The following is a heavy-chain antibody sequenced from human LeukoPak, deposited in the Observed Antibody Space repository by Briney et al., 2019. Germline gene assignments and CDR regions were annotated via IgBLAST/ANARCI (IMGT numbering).Heavy chain of an antibody. CDR2: ISGSDGNT. V-gene: IGHV3-23*01. CDR3: AKDHRPGIAAAGTGGFDY. Sequence: GGSLTLSCAASGFTLSSYAMSWVRQAPGKGREWGSAISGSDGNTYYADSVKGRFTISRDNSKNTLYLQMNSLRAEDTAVYYCAKDHRPGIAAAGTGGFDYWGQGTLVTVSS. J-gene: IGHJ4*02. CDR1: GFTLSSYA. D-gene: IGHD6-13*01.